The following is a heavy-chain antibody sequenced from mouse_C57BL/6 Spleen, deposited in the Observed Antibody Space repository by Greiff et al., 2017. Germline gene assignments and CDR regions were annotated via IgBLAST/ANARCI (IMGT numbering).Heavy chain of an antibody. D-gene: IGHD1-1*01. CDR1: GFNIKNAY. CDR2: IDPANGNT. CDR3: ASTVLYGSRNAMDY. J-gene: IGHJ4*01. Sequence: VQLKESVAELVRPGASVKLSCTASGFNIKNAYMHWVKQRPEQGLEWIGWIDPANGNTKYAPKFQGKATITADTSSNTAYLQLSSLTSEDTAISYGASTVLYGSRNAMDYWGQGTSVTVAS. V-gene: IGHV14-3*01.